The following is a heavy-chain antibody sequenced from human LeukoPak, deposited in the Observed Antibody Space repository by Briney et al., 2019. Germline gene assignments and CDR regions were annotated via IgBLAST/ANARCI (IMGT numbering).Heavy chain of an antibody. Sequence: PSETLSLTCAVYGVSFSGYYWSWIRQPPGKGLEWIGEINHSGSTDYNPSLKSRVTISVDTSKNQFSLKLSSVTAADTAVYYCASSGSSSSFDYWGQGTLVTVSS. V-gene: IGHV4-34*01. D-gene: IGHD6-6*01. J-gene: IGHJ4*02. CDR3: ASSGSSSSFDY. CDR2: INHSGST. CDR1: GVSFSGYY.